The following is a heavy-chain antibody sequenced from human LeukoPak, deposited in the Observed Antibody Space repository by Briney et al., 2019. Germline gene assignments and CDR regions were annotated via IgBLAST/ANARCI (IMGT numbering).Heavy chain of an antibody. CDR2: ISSSGTTI. J-gene: IGHJ4*02. CDR1: GFTFSDYY. V-gene: IGHV3-11*01. Sequence: GGSLRLSCAASGFTFSDYYMSWIRQAPGKGLEWVSYISSSGTTIYYADSVKGRFTISRDNAKNSLYLQMNSLRAEDTAVYYCARDLFGMAYYIDYWGQGTLVTVSS. CDR3: ARDLFGMAYYIDY. D-gene: IGHD3-16*01.